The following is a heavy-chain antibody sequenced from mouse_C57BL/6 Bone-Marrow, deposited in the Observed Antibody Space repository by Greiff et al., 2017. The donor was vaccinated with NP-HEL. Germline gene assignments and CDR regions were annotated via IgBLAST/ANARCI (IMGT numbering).Heavy chain of an antibody. V-gene: IGHV1-55*01. CDR1: GYTFTSYW. J-gene: IGHJ4*01. CDR2: IYPGSGST. D-gene: IGHD2-3*01. CDR3: ARYLLYDYYAMDY. Sequence: QVQLQQSGAELVKPGASVKMSCKASGYTFTSYWITWVKQRPGQGLEWIGDIYPGSGSTNYNEKFKSKATLTVDTSSSTAYMQLSSLTSEDSAVYYCARYLLYDYYAMDYWGQGTSVTVSS.